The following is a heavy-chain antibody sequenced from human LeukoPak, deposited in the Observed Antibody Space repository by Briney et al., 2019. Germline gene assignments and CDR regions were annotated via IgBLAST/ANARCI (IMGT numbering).Heavy chain of an antibody. CDR3: VRGAIFRATRGYGMDV. Sequence: GASVKVSCKASEYTFTIYDINWVRQAHGQGLEYMGWMNPKTGGTVYAQQFQGRVTMTRDASIGTAYMELSSLKSEDTAVYYCVRGAIFRATRGYGMDVWGQGTKVTVSS. V-gene: IGHV1-8*01. J-gene: IGHJ6*02. D-gene: IGHD3-3*01. CDR2: MNPKTGGT. CDR1: EYTFTIYD.